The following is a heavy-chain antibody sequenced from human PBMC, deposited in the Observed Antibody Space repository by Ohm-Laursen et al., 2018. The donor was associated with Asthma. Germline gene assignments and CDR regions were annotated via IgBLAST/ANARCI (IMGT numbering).Heavy chain of an antibody. J-gene: IGHJ6*02. CDR3: ARETATGSQNIHYYDLDV. CDR2: IIGSGADT. D-gene: IGHD2-15*01. V-gene: IGHV3-23*01. CDR1: GFTFSSYA. Sequence: LTLTCAASGFTFSSYAMSWVRQAPGKGLKCVSAIIGSGADTYYADSVKGRFTISRDNSKNTLYLQMNTLRAEDTAVYYCARETATGSQNIHYYDLDVWGQGTTVIVSS.